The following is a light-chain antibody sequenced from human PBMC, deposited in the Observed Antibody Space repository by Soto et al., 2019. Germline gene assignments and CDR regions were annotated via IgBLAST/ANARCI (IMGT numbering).Light chain of an antibody. CDR3: QQYGSSPLYT. V-gene: IGKV3-20*01. J-gene: IGKJ2*01. CDR2: GAS. Sequence: PGERATLSCRASENVRTFVDWYQQKPGQAPRLLIYGASNRATGIPARFSGSGSGTDFTLTISNLEPEDFAVYYCQQYGSSPLYTFGQGTKLEIK. CDR1: ENVRTF.